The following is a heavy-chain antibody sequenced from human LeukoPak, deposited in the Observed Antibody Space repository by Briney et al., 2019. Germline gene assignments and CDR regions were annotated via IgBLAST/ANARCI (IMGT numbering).Heavy chain of an antibody. V-gene: IGHV3-33*08. Sequence: GGSLRLSCAASGFTFSNYGMHWVRQAPGKGLEWVAVIWYDGSNKYYADSVKGRLTISRDNSKNTLYLQMNSLRAEDTAVYYCARDEGAWGLDVWGQGTTVTVSS. CDR1: GFTFSNYG. D-gene: IGHD7-27*01. CDR3: ARDEGAWGLDV. CDR2: IWYDGSNK. J-gene: IGHJ6*02.